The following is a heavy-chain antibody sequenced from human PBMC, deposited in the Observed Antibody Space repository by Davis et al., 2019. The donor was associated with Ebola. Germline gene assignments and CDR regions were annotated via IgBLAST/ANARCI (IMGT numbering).Heavy chain of an antibody. CDR1: GYTFTSYD. CDR2: MNPNSGNT. CDR3: ARGSEWLLRIVGWFDP. Sequence: ASVKVSCKASGYTFTSYDINWVRQAPGQGLEWMGWMNPNSGNTGYAQKFQGRVTMTRDTSTSTVYMELSSLRSEDTAVYYCARGSEWLLRIVGWFDPWGQGTLVTVSS. J-gene: IGHJ5*02. D-gene: IGHD3-22*01. V-gene: IGHV1-8*01.